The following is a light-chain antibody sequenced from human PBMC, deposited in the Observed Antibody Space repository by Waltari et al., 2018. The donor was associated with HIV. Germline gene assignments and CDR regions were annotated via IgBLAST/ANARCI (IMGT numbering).Light chain of an antibody. J-gene: IGLJ3*02. V-gene: IGLV2-14*01. CDR3: SSYTSSSTPWV. CDR1: SSDVGGYIY. Sequence: QSALTQPASVSGSPGQSITISCTGTSSDVGGYIYVSWYQQHPGKAPKLMIYDVSNRLSGVSNRFSGSKSGNTASLTISGLQAEDEADYYCSSYTSSSTPWVFGGGTKLTVL. CDR2: DVS.